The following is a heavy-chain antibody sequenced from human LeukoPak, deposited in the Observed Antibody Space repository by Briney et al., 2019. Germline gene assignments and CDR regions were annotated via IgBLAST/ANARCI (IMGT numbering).Heavy chain of an antibody. V-gene: IGHV3-30*02. D-gene: IGHD3-22*01. CDR3: AKDLPSNYYDSSGYYSD. CDR1: AFSFNTYG. Sequence: GGSLKLSCAASAFSFNTYGMHWVRQAPGKGLEWVAFIRYDGSNKYYADSVKGRFTISRDNSKNTLYLQMNSLRAEDTAVYYCAKDLPSNYYDSSGYYSDWGQGTLVTVSS. J-gene: IGHJ4*02. CDR2: IRYDGSNK.